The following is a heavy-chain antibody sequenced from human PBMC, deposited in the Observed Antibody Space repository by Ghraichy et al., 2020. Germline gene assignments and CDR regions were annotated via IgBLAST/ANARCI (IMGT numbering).Heavy chain of an antibody. CDR1: GGFFSSFH. V-gene: IGHV4-59*01. Sequence: SQTLSLTCTVSGGFFSSFHWSWIRQSPEKGLEWIGYIYYSGTTNYNPSLKSRVTISIDTSKNQFSLKLSSVTAADTAVYYCARVEPIPSGGHGFDNWGRGTRVTVSS. CDR3: ARVEPIPSGGHGFDN. J-gene: IGHJ4*02. CDR2: IYYSGTT. D-gene: IGHD1-26*01.